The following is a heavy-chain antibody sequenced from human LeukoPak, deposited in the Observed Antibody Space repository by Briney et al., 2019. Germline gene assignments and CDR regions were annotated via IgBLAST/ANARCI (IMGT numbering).Heavy chain of an antibody. J-gene: IGHJ6*02. CDR2: IYHSGST. D-gene: IGHD3-3*01. Sequence: SETLSLTCAVSGGSISSGGYSWSWIRQPPGKGLEWIGYIYHSGSTYYNPSLKSRVTISVDRSKNQFSLKLSSVTAADTAVYYCARAFYDFWSGYTGASRDGMDVWGQGTTVTVSS. V-gene: IGHV4-30-2*01. CDR3: ARAFYDFWSGYTGASRDGMDV. CDR1: GGSISSGGYS.